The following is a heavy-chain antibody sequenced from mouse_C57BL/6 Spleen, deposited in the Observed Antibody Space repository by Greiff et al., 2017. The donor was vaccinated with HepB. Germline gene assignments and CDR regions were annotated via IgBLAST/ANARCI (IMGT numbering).Heavy chain of an antibody. V-gene: IGHV1-50*01. CDR2: IDPSDSYT. J-gene: IGHJ4*01. Sequence: QVQLQQSGAELVKPGASVKLSCKASGYTFTSYWMQWVKQRPGQGLEWIGEIDPSDSYTNYNQKFKGKATLTVDTSSSTAYMQLSSLTSEDSAVYYCARSLGGYAMDYWGQGTSVTVSS. CDR1: GYTFTSYW. CDR3: ARSLGGYAMDY.